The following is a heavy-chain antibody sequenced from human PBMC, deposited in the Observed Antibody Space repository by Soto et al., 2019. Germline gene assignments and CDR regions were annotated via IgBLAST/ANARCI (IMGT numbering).Heavy chain of an antibody. CDR1: GFTVSSNY. D-gene: IGHD5-12*01. V-gene: IGHV3-66*01. Sequence: GSLRLSCAASGFTVSSNYMSWVRQAPGKGLEWVSVIYSGGSTYYADSVKGRFTISRDNSKNTLYLQMNSLRAEDTAVYYCARDHGGRWLQLAFDYWGQGTLVTVSS. CDR3: ARDHGGRWLQLAFDY. CDR2: IYSGGST. J-gene: IGHJ4*02.